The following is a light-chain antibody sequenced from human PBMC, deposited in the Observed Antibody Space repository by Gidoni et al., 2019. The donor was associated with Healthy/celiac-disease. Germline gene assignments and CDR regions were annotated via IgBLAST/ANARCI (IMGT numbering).Light chain of an antibody. CDR2: AAS. V-gene: IGKV1-39*01. J-gene: IGKJ4*01. Sequence: DIQMTQSPSSLSASVGDRVTITCRARQSISSYLNWYQQKPGKSPKLLIYAASSLQSGVPSRFSGSGSGTDFTINISSMQPEDFATYYCQQSYSNLRLTFGGGTKVEIK. CDR1: QSISSY. CDR3: QQSYSNLRLT.